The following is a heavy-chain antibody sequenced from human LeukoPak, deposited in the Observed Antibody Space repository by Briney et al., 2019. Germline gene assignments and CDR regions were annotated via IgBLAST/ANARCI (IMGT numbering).Heavy chain of an antibody. CDR2: ISSSSSTI. J-gene: IGHJ4*02. V-gene: IGHV3-48*01. CDR1: GFTFSSYS. D-gene: IGHD1-26*01. CDR3: ARGGSLDY. Sequence: LAGGSLRLSCAASGFTFSSYSMNWVRQAPGKGLEWVSYISSSSSTIYYADSVKGRFTISRDNFKNTLYLQMNSLRAEDTAVYYCARGGSLDYWGQGTLVTVSS.